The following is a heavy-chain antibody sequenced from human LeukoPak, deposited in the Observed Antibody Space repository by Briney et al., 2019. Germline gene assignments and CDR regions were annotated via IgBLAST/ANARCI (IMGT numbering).Heavy chain of an antibody. CDR3: AGAGEVAVAGFLAAFDI. J-gene: IGHJ3*02. Sequence: ASVKVSCKASGYTFTGYYMHWVRQAPGQGLEWMGWINPNSGGTNYAQKFQGRVTMTRDTSISTAYMELSRLRSDDTAVYYCAGAGEVAVAGFLAAFDIWGQGTMVTVSS. CDR2: INPNSGGT. V-gene: IGHV1-2*02. CDR1: GYTFTGYY. D-gene: IGHD6-19*01.